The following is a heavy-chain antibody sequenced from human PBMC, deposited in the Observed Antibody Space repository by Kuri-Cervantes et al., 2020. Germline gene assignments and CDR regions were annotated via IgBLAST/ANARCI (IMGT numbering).Heavy chain of an antibody. D-gene: IGHD6-19*01. CDR1: GDSISSYY. CDR2: IYPSGSI. J-gene: IGHJ4*02. Sequence: ESLKISCIVSGDSISSYYWNWIRQPAGKGLEWIGRIYPSGSINYNPSLKSRVTMSIDKSKNQFSLRMSSVTAADTAVYYCARDTVAGNGDYSDYWGQGTLVTVSS. V-gene: IGHV4-4*07. CDR3: ARDTVAGNGDYSDY.